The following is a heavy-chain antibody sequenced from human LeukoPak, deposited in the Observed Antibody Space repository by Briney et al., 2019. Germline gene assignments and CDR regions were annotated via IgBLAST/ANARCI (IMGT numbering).Heavy chain of an antibody. Sequence: PGGSLRLSCAASGFTFSSYGMHWVRQAPGKGLEWVAFIRYDGSNKYYADSVKGRFTISRDNSKNTLYLQMNSLRAEDTAVYYCAKDLLGQKCLSSTSCYAYYYYGMDVWGQGTTVTVSS. CDR1: GFTFSSYG. V-gene: IGHV3-30*02. J-gene: IGHJ6*02. D-gene: IGHD2-2*01. CDR2: IRYDGSNK. CDR3: AKDLLGQKCLSSTSCYAYYYYGMDV.